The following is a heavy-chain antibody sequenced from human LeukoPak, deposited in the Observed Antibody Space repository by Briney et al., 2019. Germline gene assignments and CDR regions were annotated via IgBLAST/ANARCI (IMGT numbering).Heavy chain of an antibody. D-gene: IGHD3-10*01. CDR1: GGSVSSGSYY. J-gene: IGHJ5*02. V-gene: IGHV4-61*01. CDR2: IYYSGST. CDR3: ARGVAEVLWFGELLYPGNWFDP. Sequence: SETLSLTCTVSGGSVSSGSYYCSWIRQPPGEGLQWLGYIYYSGSTNYNPSLKSRVTISVDTSKTQFSLKLSSVTAADTAVYYCARGVAEVLWFGELLYPGNWFDPWGQGTLVTVSS.